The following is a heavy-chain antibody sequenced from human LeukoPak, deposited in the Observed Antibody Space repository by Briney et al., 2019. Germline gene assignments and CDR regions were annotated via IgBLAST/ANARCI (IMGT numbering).Heavy chain of an antibody. CDR2: TYYRSNWFN. J-gene: IGHJ5*02. Sequence: SQTLSLTCAISGDSVSSNSAAWNWIRQSPSRGLEWLGRTYYRSNWFNDFALSVKSRITINPDTSKNQFSLQLNSVTPEDTAVYYCARNYGDSNWFDPRVQGTLVTVSS. CDR1: GDSVSSNSAA. CDR3: ARNYGDSNWFDP. D-gene: IGHD4-17*01. V-gene: IGHV6-1*01.